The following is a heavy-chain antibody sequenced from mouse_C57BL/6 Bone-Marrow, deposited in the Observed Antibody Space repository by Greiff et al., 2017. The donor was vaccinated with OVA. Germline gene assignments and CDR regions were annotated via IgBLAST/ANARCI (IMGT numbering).Heavy chain of an antibody. CDR1: GYAFTNYL. CDR3: ARDGYDVWFAY. D-gene: IGHD2-2*01. Sequence: QVQLQQPGAELVRPGTSVKVSCKASGYAFTNYLIEWVKQRPGQGLEWIGVINPGSGGTNYNEKFKGKATLTADKSSSTAYMQLSSLTSEDSAVYFCARDGYDVWFAYWGQGTLVTVSA. J-gene: IGHJ3*01. V-gene: IGHV1-54*01. CDR2: INPGSGGT.